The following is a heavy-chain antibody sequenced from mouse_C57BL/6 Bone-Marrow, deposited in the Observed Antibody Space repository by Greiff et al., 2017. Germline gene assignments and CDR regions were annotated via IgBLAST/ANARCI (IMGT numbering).Heavy chain of an antibody. CDR3: ARRGLRPYWYFGV. J-gene: IGHJ1*03. CDR2: ISYAGSN. CDR1: GYSITSGYY. Sequence: EVQLQQSGPGLVKPSQSLSLTCSVTGYSITSGYYWNWIRQFPGNKLAWMGYISYAGSNNYNPSLKNRISITRDTSKNQFFLKLNSVTTEDTATYYCARRGLRPYWYFGVWGTGTTVTVSS. D-gene: IGHD2-4*01. V-gene: IGHV3-6*01.